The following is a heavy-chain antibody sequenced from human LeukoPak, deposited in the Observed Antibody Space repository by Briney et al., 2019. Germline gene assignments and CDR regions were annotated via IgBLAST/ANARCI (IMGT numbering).Heavy chain of an antibody. V-gene: IGHV1-2*02. CDR2: INPNSGGT. J-gene: IGHJ4*02. CDR1: GYTFTGYY. D-gene: IGHD2-15*01. CDR3: ARVAYCSGGSCYSFDY. Sequence: GASVKVSCKASGYTFTGYYMHWVRQAPGQGLEWMGWINPNSGGTNYAQKFQGRVTMTRDTSISTAYMELSRLRSDDTAVYYCARVAYCSGGSCYSFDYWGQGTLVTVSS.